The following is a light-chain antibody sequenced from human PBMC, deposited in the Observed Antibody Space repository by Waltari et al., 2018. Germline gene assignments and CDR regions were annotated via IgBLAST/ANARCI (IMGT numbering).Light chain of an antibody. J-gene: IGKJ4*01. CDR2: GAS. CDR1: QSVSSNF. V-gene: IGKV3-20*01. CDR3: QQYGSSPLT. Sequence: EIVLTQSPGTLSLSPGERATLSCRASQSVSSNFLAWYQKKPGQAPRLLIYGASSRATGIPDRVSGSGSGTDFTLIISRLEPEYFAVYYCQQYGSSPLTFGGGTKVEIK.